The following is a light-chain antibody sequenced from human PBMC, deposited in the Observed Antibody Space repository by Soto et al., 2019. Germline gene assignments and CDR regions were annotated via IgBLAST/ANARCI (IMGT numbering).Light chain of an antibody. Sequence: DIQMTQSSSSVSASVGDRVTITCRASQGIGSWLAWYQQKPEKAPKLVIYDASSLQSGVPSRFSGSGSGTDFTLTISSLQPEDFATYYCQQANSFPLTFGGGTKVDNK. V-gene: IGKV1-12*01. CDR1: QGIGSW. CDR3: QQANSFPLT. CDR2: DAS. J-gene: IGKJ4*01.